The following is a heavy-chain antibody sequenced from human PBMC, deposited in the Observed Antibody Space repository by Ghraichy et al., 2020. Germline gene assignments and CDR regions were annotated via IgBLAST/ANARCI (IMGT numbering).Heavy chain of an antibody. CDR2: INHSGST. CDR1: GGSFSGYY. J-gene: IGHJ3*02. V-gene: IGHV4-34*01. CDR3: ARAPYGSGSRDAFDI. D-gene: IGHD3-10*01. Sequence: SETLSLTCAVYGGSFSGYYWSWIRQPPGKGLEWIGEINHSGSTNYNPSLKSRVTISVDTSKNQFSLKLSSVTAADTAVYYCARAPYGSGSRDAFDIWGQGTMVTVSS.